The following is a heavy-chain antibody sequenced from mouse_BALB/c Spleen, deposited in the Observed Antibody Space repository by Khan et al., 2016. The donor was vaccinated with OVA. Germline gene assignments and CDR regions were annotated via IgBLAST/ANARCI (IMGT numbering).Heavy chain of an antibody. V-gene: IGHV2-6-4*01. CDR2: MWIGGST. J-gene: IGHJ1*01. D-gene: IGHD3-3*01. Sequence: QVQLKQSGPGLVAPSQSLSITCTVSGFSLSRYSVHWVRQPPGKGLEWLGIMWIGGSTDYISALKSRLSISKDNSKRQVFLKMNSLQTDDTAMYYWARNRDGGSYWYFDVWGAGTTVTVSS. CDR1: GFSLSRYS. CDR3: ARNRDGGSYWYFDV.